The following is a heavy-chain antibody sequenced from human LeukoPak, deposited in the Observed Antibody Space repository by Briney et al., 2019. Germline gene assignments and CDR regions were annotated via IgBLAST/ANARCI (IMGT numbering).Heavy chain of an antibody. J-gene: IGHJ6*02. V-gene: IGHV3-13*01. CDR2: IGTAGDT. D-gene: IGHD3-9*01. CDR1: GFTFSSYD. Sequence: GGSLRLSCAASGFTFSSYDMHWVRQATGKGLEWVSAIGTAGDTYYPGSVKGRFTISRENAKNSLYLQMNSLRAGDTAVYYCARGKMSTYYDILTGYSYYYYYYGMDIWGQGTTVTVSS. CDR3: ARGKMSTYYDILTGYSYYYYYYGMDI.